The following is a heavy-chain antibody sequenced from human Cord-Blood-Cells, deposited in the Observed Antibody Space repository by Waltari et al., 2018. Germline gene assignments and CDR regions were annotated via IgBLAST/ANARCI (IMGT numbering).Heavy chain of an antibody. J-gene: IGHJ3*02. V-gene: IGHV3-30*18. CDR2: ISYDGSNK. CDR3: AKDLNAFDI. CDR1: GFTFSSYG. Sequence: QVQLVESGGGVVQPGRSLRLSCAASGFTFSSYGMHWVRQAPGKGLEWVAVISYDGSNKYYADSVKGRFTISRDKSKNTLYLQMNSLRAEDTAVYYCAKDLNAFDIWGQGTMVTVSS.